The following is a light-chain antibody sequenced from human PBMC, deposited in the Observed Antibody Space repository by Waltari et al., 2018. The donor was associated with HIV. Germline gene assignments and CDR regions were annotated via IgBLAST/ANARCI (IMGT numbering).Light chain of an antibody. CDR1: QDIANH. CDR3: QQFASLPLT. Sequence: DIHMTQSPYSLSASVGAKITITCQASQDIANHLAWYRQKPGGAPELLLYDASNLESGVSSRFTGRASGTTFSLTITALQPEDSATYFCQQFASLPLTFGPGTTVDIK. CDR2: DAS. J-gene: IGKJ3*01. V-gene: IGKV1-33*01.